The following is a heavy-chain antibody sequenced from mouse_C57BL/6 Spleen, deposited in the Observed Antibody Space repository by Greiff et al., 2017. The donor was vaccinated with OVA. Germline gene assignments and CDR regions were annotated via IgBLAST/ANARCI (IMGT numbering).Heavy chain of an antibody. CDR1: GYTFTSYW. CDR3: ARPIYYYGSKGFAY. J-gene: IGHJ3*01. V-gene: IGHV1-69*01. CDR2: IDPSDSYT. Sequence: QVQLQQPGAELVMPGASVKLSCKASGYTFTSYWMHWVKQRPGQGLEWIGEIDPSDSYTNYNQKFKGKSTLTVDKSSSTAYMQLSSLTSEDSAVYYCARPIYYYGSKGFAYWGQGTLVTVSA. D-gene: IGHD1-1*01.